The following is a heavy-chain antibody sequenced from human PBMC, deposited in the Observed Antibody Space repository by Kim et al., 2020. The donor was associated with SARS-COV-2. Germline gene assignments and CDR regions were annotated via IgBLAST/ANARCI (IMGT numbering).Heavy chain of an antibody. J-gene: IGHJ4*02. Sequence: GGSLRLSCAASGFTFSSYWMHWVRQAPGKGLVWVSRINSDGSSTSYADSVKGRFTISRDNAKNTLYLQMNSLRAEDTAVYYCARGEYYYDSSGYEGFDYWGQGTLVTVSS. CDR3: ARGEYYYDSSGYEGFDY. D-gene: IGHD3-22*01. CDR1: GFTFSSYW. V-gene: IGHV3-74*01. CDR2: INSDGSST.